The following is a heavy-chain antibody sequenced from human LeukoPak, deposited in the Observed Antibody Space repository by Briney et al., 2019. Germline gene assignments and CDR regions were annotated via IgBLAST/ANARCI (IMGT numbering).Heavy chain of an antibody. J-gene: IGHJ3*02. D-gene: IGHD3-9*01. CDR2: ISSSSSYI. V-gene: IGHV3-21*01. CDR1: GFTFSSYS. Sequence: PGGSLRLSCAASGFTFSSYSMNWVRQAPGKGLEWVSSISSSSSYIYYADSVKGRFTISRDNAKNSLYLQMNSLRAEDTAVYYCARDRNDILTGQKWDAFDIWGQGTMVTVSS. CDR3: ARDRNDILTGQKWDAFDI.